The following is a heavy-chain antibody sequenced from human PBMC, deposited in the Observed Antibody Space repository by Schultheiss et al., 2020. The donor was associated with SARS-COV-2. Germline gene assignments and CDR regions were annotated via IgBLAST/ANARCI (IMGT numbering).Heavy chain of an antibody. J-gene: IGHJ3*02. CDR1: GGSISSYY. D-gene: IGHD6-19*01. Sequence: SQTLSLTCTVSGGSISSYYWSWIRQPPGKGLEWIGSIYHSGSTYYNPSLKSRVTISVDTSKNQFSLKLSSVTAADTAVYYCARDEGSHSSGWFYGFDIWGQGTMVTVSS. CDR3: ARDEGSHSSGWFYGFDI. V-gene: IGHV4-59*05. CDR2: IYHSGST.